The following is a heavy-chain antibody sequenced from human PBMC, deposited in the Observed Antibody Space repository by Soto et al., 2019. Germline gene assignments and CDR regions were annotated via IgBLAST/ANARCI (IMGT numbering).Heavy chain of an antibody. CDR1: GGSFSGYY. J-gene: IGHJ6*02. CDR3: ARGKGDSWAVPTPDPARGYGMDA. V-gene: IGHV4-34*01. Sequence: PSETLSLTCAVYGGSFSGYYWSWIRQPPGKGLEWIGEINHSGSTNYNPSLKSRVTISVDTSKNQFSLKLSSVTAADTAVYYCARGKGDSWAVPTPDPARGYGMDAGGEGTTVTVS. CDR2: INHSGST. D-gene: IGHD3-22*01.